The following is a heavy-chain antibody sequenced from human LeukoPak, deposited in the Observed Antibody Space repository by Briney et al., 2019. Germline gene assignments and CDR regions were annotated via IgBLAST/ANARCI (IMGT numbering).Heavy chain of an antibody. CDR2: IYYSGST. CDR3: ARAGYCSGGSCSQGAFDI. J-gene: IGHJ3*02. D-gene: IGHD2-15*01. Sequence: SETLSLTCTVSGGSISSYYWRWIRQPPGKGLEWIGYIYYSGSTSYNPSLKSRVTISVDTSKNQFSLKLSSVTAADTAVYYCARAGYCSGGSCSQGAFDIWGQGTMVTVSS. V-gene: IGHV4-59*01. CDR1: GGSISSYY.